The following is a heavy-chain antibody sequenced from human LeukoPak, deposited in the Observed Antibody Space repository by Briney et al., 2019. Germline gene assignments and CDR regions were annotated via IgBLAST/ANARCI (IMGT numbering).Heavy chain of an antibody. V-gene: IGHV4-34*01. CDR3: ASQYCSSTSCSPQPPDY. D-gene: IGHD2-2*01. Sequence: SETLSLTCAVYGGSFSGYYWSWIRQPPGKGLEWVGEINHSGSTNYNPSLKSRVTISVDTSKNQFSLKLSSVTAADTAVYYCASQYCSSTSCSPQPPDYWGQGTLVTVSS. CDR1: GGSFSGYY. CDR2: INHSGST. J-gene: IGHJ4*02.